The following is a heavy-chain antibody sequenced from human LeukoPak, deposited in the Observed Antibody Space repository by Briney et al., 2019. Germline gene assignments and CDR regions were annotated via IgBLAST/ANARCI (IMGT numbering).Heavy chain of an antibody. CDR1: EFTFSKYA. CDR3: AKDLIRAAAGTSAAFDI. Sequence: PTGRSLRLSCAASEFTFSKYAMHWVRQAPGKGLEWVSGISWNSGSIGYADSVKGRFTISRDNAKNSLYLQMNSLRAEDTALYYCAKDLIRAAAGTSAAFDIWGQGTMVTVSS. J-gene: IGHJ3*02. D-gene: IGHD6-13*01. CDR2: ISWNSGSI. V-gene: IGHV3-9*01.